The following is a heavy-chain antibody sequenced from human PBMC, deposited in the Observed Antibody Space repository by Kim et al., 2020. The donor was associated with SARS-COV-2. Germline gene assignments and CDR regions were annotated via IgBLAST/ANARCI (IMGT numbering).Heavy chain of an antibody. CDR2: IKSKTDGGTT. Sequence: GGSLRLSCAASGFTFSNAWMSWVRQAPGKGLEWVGRIKSKTDGGTTDYAAPVKGRFTISRDDSKNTLYLQMNSLKTEDTAVYYCTTDLAMVRGVIITDYYYGMDVWGQGTTVTVSS. CDR1: GFTFSNAW. D-gene: IGHD3-10*01. CDR3: TTDLAMVRGVIITDYYYGMDV. V-gene: IGHV3-15*01. J-gene: IGHJ6*02.